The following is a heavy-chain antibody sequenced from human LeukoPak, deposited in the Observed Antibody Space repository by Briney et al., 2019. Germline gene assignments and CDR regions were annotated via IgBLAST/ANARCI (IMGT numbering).Heavy chain of an antibody. Sequence: PSETLSLTCTVSGGSITYYYWSWIRQPPGKELEWIGHIYSSGSAYYKFSLSSRVTISVDPSKNQFSLILSSVTAADTAVYYCARIPGGYLYSDGMDVWGQGTTVTVSS. D-gene: IGHD2-21*01. CDR2: IYSSGSA. J-gene: IGHJ6*02. V-gene: IGHV4-59*12. CDR3: ARIPGGYLYSDGMDV. CDR1: GGSITYYY.